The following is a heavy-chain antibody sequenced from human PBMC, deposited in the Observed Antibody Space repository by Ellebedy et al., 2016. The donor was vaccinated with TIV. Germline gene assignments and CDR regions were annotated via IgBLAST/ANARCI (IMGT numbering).Heavy chain of an antibody. D-gene: IGHD3-10*01. J-gene: IGHJ4*02. V-gene: IGHV3-33*01. CDR2: IWFDGSNK. CDR1: GFTFSSYG. Sequence: GESLKISCAASGFTFSSYGMHWVRQAPGKGLEWVAVIWFDGSNKYYADSVKGRFTISRDNSKNTLYLKMNSLRAEDTAVYSCARFNPGSGSYFDYWGQGTLVTVSS. CDR3: ARFNPGSGSYFDY.